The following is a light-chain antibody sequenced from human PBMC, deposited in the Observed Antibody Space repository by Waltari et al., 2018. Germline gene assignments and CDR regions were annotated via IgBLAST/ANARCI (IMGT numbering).Light chain of an antibody. V-gene: IGLV2-14*01. CDR2: DVS. J-gene: IGLJ2*01. CDR1: SSDVGGYNY. CDR3: SSYTSSNTVI. Sequence: QSALTQPAFVSGSPGQSITISCTGTSSDVGGYNYVSWYQQYPGKVPKLMIYDVSNWPSGVSNRFSGSKSGNTASLTISGLQAEDEADYYCSSYTSSNTVIFGGGTKLTVL.